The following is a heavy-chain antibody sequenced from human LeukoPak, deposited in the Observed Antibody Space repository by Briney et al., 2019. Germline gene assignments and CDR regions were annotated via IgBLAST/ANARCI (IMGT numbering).Heavy chain of an antibody. Sequence: GGSLRLSCAASGFTFSSYSMNWVRQAPGKGVECVSSISSSSSYIYYADSVKGGSTISRDNAKNSLYLQMNSLRAEDTAVYYCAKDTMVLSARGSNFDYWGQGTLVTVSS. CDR1: GFTFSSYS. CDR3: AKDTMVLSARGSNFDY. D-gene: IGHD3-10*01. CDR2: ISSSSSYI. V-gene: IGHV3-21*04. J-gene: IGHJ4*02.